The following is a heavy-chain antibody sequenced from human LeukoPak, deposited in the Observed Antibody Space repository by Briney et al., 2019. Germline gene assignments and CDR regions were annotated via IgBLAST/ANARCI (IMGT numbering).Heavy chain of an antibody. CDR1: GFTFSSYE. J-gene: IGHJ4*02. Sequence: GGSLRLSCAASGFTFSSYEMNWVRQAPGKGLEWVSYISSSGSTIYYADSVKGRFTISRDNAKNSLYLQMNSLSAEDTAVYYCARGRGDDDNFLGHGAYFDYWGQGTLVTVSS. CDR3: ARGRGDDDNFLGHGAYFDY. D-gene: IGHD5-24*01. V-gene: IGHV3-48*03. CDR2: ISSSGSTI.